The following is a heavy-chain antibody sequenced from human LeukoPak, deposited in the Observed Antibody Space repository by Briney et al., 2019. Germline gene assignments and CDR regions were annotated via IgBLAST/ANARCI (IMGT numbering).Heavy chain of an antibody. V-gene: IGHV3-21*01. CDR2: ISGSSNYI. CDR1: GFTFSSYA. Sequence: GGSLRLSCAASGFTFSSYAMSWVRQAPGKGLEWVSSISGSSNYIYYADSVKGRFTISRDNAKNSLYLQMNSLRAEDTAVYYCARDAYGSPVDYWGQGTLVTVSS. D-gene: IGHD1-26*01. J-gene: IGHJ4*02. CDR3: ARDAYGSPVDY.